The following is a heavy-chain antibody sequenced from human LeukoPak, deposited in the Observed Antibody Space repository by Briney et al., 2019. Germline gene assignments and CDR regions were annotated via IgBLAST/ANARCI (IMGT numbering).Heavy chain of an antibody. J-gene: IGHJ4*02. Sequence: GGSLRLSCAASGFTFRSYGMHWVRQAPGKGLEWVAFIRYDSSNKYYADSVKGRFTISRDNSENTLFLQMNTLRAEDTAVYYCAKVFRDWASFDYWGQGSLVTVSS. D-gene: IGHD3/OR15-3a*01. CDR1: GFTFRSYG. V-gene: IGHV3-30*02. CDR2: IRYDSSNK. CDR3: AKVFRDWASFDY.